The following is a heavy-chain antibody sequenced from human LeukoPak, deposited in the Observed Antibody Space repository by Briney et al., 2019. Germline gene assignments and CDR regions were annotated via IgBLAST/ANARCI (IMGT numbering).Heavy chain of an antibody. Sequence: GGSLRLSCAASGFTFSDYNMIWIRQAPGKGLEWVSYILSGGSTIYYADSVKGRFTISRDNAKNSLYLQMNRLRAEDTAVYYCARDWGSSSFFDYWGQGTLVTVSS. CDR1: GFTFSDYN. V-gene: IGHV3-11*04. CDR3: ARDWGSSSFFDY. D-gene: IGHD6-6*01. CDR2: ILSGGSTI. J-gene: IGHJ4*02.